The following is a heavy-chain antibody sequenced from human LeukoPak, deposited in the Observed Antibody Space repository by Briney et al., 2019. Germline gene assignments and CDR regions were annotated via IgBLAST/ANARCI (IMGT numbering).Heavy chain of an antibody. CDR2: IYYSGST. J-gene: IGHJ4*02. CDR3: ARGAVIAAAGTPELVY. CDR1: GGSISSYY. V-gene: IGHV4-59*12. D-gene: IGHD6-13*01. Sequence: PSETLSLTCTVSGGSISSYYWSWIRQPPGKGLEWIGYIYYSGSTNYNPSLKSRVTISVDTSKNQFSLKLSSVTAADTAVYYCARGAVIAAAGTPELVYWGQGTLVTVSS.